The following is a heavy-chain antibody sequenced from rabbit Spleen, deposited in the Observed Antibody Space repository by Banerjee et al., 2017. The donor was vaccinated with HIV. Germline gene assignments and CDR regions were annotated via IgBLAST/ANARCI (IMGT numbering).Heavy chain of an antibody. D-gene: IGHD4-1*01. CDR3: ARETSSGWGIVSFYFSL. CDR1: GFSFSTSYY. Sequence: QEQLVESGGGLVKPGASLTLTCKASGFSFSTSYYICWVRQAPGKGPEWIGCIYPDGSGSTAYATWAKGRFTISKTSSTTVTLQMTSLTAADTATYFCARETSSGWGIVSFYFSLWGPGTLVTVS. CDR2: IYPDGSGST. V-gene: IGHV1S45*01. J-gene: IGHJ4*01.